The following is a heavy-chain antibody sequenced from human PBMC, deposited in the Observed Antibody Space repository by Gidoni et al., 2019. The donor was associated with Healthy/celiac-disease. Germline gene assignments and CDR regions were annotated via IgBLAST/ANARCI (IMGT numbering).Heavy chain of an antibody. CDR2: IDWDDDK. V-gene: IGHV2-70*15. CDR1: GFSLSTSGMC. J-gene: IGHJ3*02. Sequence: QVTLRESGPALVKPTQTLTLTCTFSGFSLSTSGMCVSWIRQPPGKALEWLARIDWDDDKYYSTSLKTRLTISKDTSKNQVVLTMTNMDPVDTATYYCARILHYDILTGSPNDAFDIWGQGTMVTVSS. CDR3: ARILHYDILTGSPNDAFDI. D-gene: IGHD3-9*01.